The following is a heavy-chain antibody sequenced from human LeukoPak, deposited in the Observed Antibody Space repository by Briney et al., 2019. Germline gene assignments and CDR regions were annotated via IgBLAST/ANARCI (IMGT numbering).Heavy chain of an antibody. CDR2: IRSKVNSYAT. V-gene: IGHV3-73*01. Sequence: PGGSLRLSCAASGFTFSGSAMHWVRQASGKGLEWVGRIRSKVNSYATAYAASVKGRFTISRDDSKNTAYLQMNSLKTEDTAVYYCTRPDRVAGIDYWGQGTLVTVSS. CDR3: TRPDRVAGIDY. J-gene: IGHJ4*02. CDR1: GFTFSGSA.